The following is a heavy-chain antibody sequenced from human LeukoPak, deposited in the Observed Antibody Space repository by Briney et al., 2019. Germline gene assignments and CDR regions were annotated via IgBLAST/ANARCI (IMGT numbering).Heavy chain of an antibody. J-gene: IGHJ4*02. V-gene: IGHV4-59*01. D-gene: IGHD7-27*01. CDR2: IYHTGST. Sequence: SETLSLTCAVYGGSFSGYYWSWIRQSPGKGLEWIGYIYHTGSTSYSPSLKSRVTISADTSQNQFSLRLSSVTAADTAVYYCASRKLGNDYWGQETLVTVSS. CDR3: ASRKLGNDY. CDR1: GGSFSGYY.